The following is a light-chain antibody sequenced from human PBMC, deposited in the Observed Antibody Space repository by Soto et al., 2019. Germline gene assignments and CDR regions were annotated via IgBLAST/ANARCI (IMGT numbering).Light chain of an antibody. CDR1: QSVSNY. CDR2: GAS. J-gene: IGKJ4*01. V-gene: IGKV3-20*01. CDR3: QQYGSSPAT. Sequence: EIVLTQSPATLSLSPVERATLSGMASQSVSNYLSWYQQKPGQAPRLLIYGASNRATGTPDRISGSGSGTDFTLTISRLEPEDFAVYYCQQYGSSPATFGGGTKVDIK.